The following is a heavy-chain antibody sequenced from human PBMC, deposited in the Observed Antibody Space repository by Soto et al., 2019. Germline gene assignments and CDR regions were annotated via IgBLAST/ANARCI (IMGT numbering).Heavy chain of an antibody. CDR2: MNGDGSST. CDR1: GFTFSIYW. D-gene: IGHD1-26*01. Sequence: GGSLRLSCAASGFTFSIYWMHWVRQAPGKGLVWVSRMNGDGSSTSYADSGKGRFTISRDNAKNTLYLQVNSLRAEDTGVYYCESIPPSEVGAIREADSWGQAILLTVSS. J-gene: IGHJ5*01. CDR3: ESIPPSEVGAIREADS. V-gene: IGHV3-74*01.